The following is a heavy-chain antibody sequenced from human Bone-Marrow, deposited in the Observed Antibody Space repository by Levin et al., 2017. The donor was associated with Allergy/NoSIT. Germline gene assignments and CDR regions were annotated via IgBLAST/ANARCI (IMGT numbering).Heavy chain of an antibody. V-gene: IGHV3-21*01. CDR2: ISDSSNYI. Sequence: GASVKVSCAASGFTFSQYSMIWVRQAPGKGLEWDASISDSSNYIHYADSLKGRLTISRDNAKSSVFLQVNSLRAEDTAVYYCAKMGDNRSSSGYYFDYWGQGTLVTVSS. D-gene: IGHD2-21*01. J-gene: IGHJ4*02. CDR1: GFTFSQYS. CDR3: AKMGDNRSSSGYYFDY.